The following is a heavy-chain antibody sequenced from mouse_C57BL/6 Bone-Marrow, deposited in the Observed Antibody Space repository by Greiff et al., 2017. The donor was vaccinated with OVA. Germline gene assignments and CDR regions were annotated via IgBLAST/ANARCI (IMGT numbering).Heavy chain of an antibody. V-gene: IGHV8-12*01. Sequence: QVTLKESGPGILQPSQTLSLTCSFSGFSLSTSGMGVSWIRQPPGKGLEWLAHIYWDDDKRYNTSLKSRPTISKDTSRNHVFLQITSVDTADTATYYCARSPYYGSSFWYFDVWGTGTTVTVSS. CDR1: GFSLSTSGMG. D-gene: IGHD1-1*01. CDR3: ARSPYYGSSFWYFDV. CDR2: IYWDDDK. J-gene: IGHJ1*03.